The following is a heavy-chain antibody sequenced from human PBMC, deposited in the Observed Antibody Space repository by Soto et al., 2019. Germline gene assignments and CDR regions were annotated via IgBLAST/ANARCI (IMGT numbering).Heavy chain of an antibody. J-gene: IGHJ6*03. CDR2: INAGNGNT. CDR3: AREGLIAAAGRSEVDYYYYYMDV. CDR1: GYTFTSYA. D-gene: IGHD6-13*01. V-gene: IGHV1-3*01. Sequence: ASVKVSCKASGYTFTSYAMHWVRQAPGQRLEWMGWINAGNGNTKYSQKFQGRVTITRDTSASTAYMELSSLRSEDTAVYYCAREGLIAAAGRSEVDYYYYYMDVWGKGTTGTVSS.